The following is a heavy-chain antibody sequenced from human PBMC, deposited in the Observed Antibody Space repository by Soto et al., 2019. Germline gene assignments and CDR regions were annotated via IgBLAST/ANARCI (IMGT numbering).Heavy chain of an antibody. CDR1: GFTFSSYS. D-gene: IGHD2-2*01. CDR3: ARDMTSSLLVKYYFDY. Sequence: GGSLRLSCAASGFTFSSYSMNWVRQAPGKGLEWVSSISSSSSYIYYADSVKGRFTISRDNAKNSLYLQMNSLRAEDTAVYYCARDMTSSLLVKYYFDYWGQGTLVTVSS. CDR2: ISSSSSYI. V-gene: IGHV3-21*01. J-gene: IGHJ4*02.